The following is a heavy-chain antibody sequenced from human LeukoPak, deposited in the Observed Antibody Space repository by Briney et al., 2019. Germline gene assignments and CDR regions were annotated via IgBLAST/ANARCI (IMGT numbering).Heavy chain of an antibody. D-gene: IGHD3-22*01. Sequence: GGSLRLSCAASGFTFSSYWMTWVRQAPGKRLEWVASINQDGSEKYYVDSMKGRFTISRDNAKNSLYLKMNSLRAEDTAVYYCARHRGYDTRDFDCWGQGTLVTVPS. J-gene: IGHJ4*02. CDR2: INQDGSEK. CDR1: GFTFSSYW. V-gene: IGHV3-7*01. CDR3: ARHRGYDTRDFDC.